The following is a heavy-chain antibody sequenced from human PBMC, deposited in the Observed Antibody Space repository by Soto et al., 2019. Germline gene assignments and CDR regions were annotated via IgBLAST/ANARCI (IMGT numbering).Heavy chain of an antibody. V-gene: IGHV3-23*01. J-gene: IGHJ4*02. CDR1: GFTFRGDA. D-gene: IGHD1-1*01. CDR2: ISGSGEVT. Sequence: GGSLRLSCAASGFTFRGDAMSWVRQAPGKGLEWVSSISGSGEVTHYAESVKGRFTISRDNSKNTLYLQMESLRAEDTALYYCARSEMTYNWNDWGQGTLVTVSS. CDR3: ARSEMTYNWND.